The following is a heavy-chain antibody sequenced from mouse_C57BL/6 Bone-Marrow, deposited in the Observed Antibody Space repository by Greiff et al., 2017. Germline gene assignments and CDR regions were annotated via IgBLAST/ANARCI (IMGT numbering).Heavy chain of an antibody. V-gene: IGHV1-22*01. CDR2: INPNNGGT. D-gene: IGHD2-3*01. J-gene: IGHJ3*01. CDR1: GYTFTDYN. CDR3: ARSYDGYPSGFAY. Sequence: EVQRVESGPELVKPGASVKMSCKASGYTFTDYNMHWVKQSHGKSLEWIGYINPNNGGTSYNQKFKGKATLTVNKSSSTAYMELRSLTSEDSAVYYCARSYDGYPSGFAYWGQGTLVTVSA.